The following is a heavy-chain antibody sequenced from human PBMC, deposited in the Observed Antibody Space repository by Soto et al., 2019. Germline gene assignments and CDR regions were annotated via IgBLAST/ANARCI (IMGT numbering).Heavy chain of an antibody. D-gene: IGHD3-22*01. CDR1: GGSVSSGSYY. J-gene: IGHJ4*02. CDR2: IYYSGST. Sequence: PSETLSLTCTVSGGSVSSGSYYWSWIRQPPGKGLEWIGYIYYSGSTNYNPSLKSRVTISVDTSKNQFSLKLSSVTAADTAVYYCARGNYYDSSGYYKLLPVDYWGQGTRVTVSS. V-gene: IGHV4-61*01. CDR3: ARGNYYDSSGYYKLLPVDY.